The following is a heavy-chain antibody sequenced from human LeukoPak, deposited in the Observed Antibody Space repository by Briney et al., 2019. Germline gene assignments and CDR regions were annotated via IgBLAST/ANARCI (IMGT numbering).Heavy chain of an antibody. V-gene: IGHV3-23*01. CDR3: AKALGPFYYDSSGYYFDY. J-gene: IGHJ4*02. CDR2: ISGSGGST. D-gene: IGHD3-22*01. Sequence: PGGSLRLSCAASGFTFSSYAMSWVRQAPGKGLEWVSAISGSGGSTYYADSVKGRSTVSRDNSKNTLYLQMNSLRAEDTAVYYCAKALGPFYYDSSGYYFDYWGQGTLVTVSS. CDR1: GFTFSSYA.